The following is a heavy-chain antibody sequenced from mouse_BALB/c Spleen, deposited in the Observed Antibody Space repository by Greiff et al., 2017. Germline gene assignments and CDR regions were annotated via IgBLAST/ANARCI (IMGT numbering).Heavy chain of an antibody. Sequence: QVTLKVSGPGILQPSQTLSLTCSFSGFSLSTSGMGVSWIRQPSGKGLEWLAHIYWDDDKRYNPSLKSRLTISKDTSSNQVFLKITSVDTADTATYYCARSHRYDGAEFAYWGQGTLVTVSA. CDR2: IYWDDDK. V-gene: IGHV8-12*01. D-gene: IGHD2-14*01. CDR1: GFSLSTSGMG. CDR3: ARSHRYDGAEFAY. J-gene: IGHJ3*01.